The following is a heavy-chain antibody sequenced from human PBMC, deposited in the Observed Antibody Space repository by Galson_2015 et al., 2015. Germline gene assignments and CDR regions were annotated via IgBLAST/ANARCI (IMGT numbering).Heavy chain of an antibody. J-gene: IGHJ6*03. CDR2: ISGSGGST. CDR3: AKDWLDYYYYYMDV. D-gene: IGHD6-19*01. Sequence: SLRLSCAASGFTFSSYAMSWVRQAPGKGLEWVSAISGSGGSTYYADSVKGRFTISRDNSKNTLYLQMNSLRAEDTAVYYCAKDWLDYYYYYMDVWGKGTTVTVSS. V-gene: IGHV3-23*01. CDR1: GFTFSSYA.